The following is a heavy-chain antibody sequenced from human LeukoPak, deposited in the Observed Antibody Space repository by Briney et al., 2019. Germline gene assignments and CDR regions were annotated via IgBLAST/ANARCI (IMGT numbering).Heavy chain of an antibody. V-gene: IGHV3-53*01. Sequence: GGSLRLSCAASGFTVSNNYMSWVRQAPGKGLEWVSVIYSGGSTYYADSVKGRFTISRDNSKNTLYLQMNSLRAEDTAVYYCAKDRYSSSWYFDYWGQGTLVTVSS. CDR2: IYSGGST. J-gene: IGHJ4*02. CDR1: GFTVSNNY. D-gene: IGHD6-13*01. CDR3: AKDRYSSSWYFDY.